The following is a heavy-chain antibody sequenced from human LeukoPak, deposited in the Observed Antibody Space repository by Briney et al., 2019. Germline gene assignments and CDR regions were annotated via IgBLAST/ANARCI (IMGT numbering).Heavy chain of an antibody. CDR2: ISYSGST. D-gene: IGHD3-22*01. Sequence: KPSETLSLTCSVSSGTINGHYWSWIRQPPGKGLEWIGYISYSGSTNYNPSLKSQVTISVDTSKNQFSLKLSSVTAADTAVYYCARLDELPHSSGYLYYFDYWGQGTLVTVSS. V-gene: IGHV4-59*08. CDR3: ARLDELPHSSGYLYYFDY. CDR1: SGTINGHY. J-gene: IGHJ4*02.